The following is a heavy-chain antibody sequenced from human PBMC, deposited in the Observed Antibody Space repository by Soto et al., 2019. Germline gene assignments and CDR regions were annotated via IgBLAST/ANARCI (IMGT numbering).Heavy chain of an antibody. J-gene: IGHJ4*02. CDR2: ISGSGGST. CDR1: GFTFSSYA. D-gene: IGHD5-12*01. CDR3: AKGYSGYDRVYYFDY. Sequence: GGSLRLSCAASGFTFSSYAMSWVRQAPGKGLEWVSAISGSGGSTYYADSVKGRFTISRDNSKNTLYLQMNSLRAEDTAVYYCAKGYSGYDRVYYFDYWGQGTLVTVSS. V-gene: IGHV3-23*01.